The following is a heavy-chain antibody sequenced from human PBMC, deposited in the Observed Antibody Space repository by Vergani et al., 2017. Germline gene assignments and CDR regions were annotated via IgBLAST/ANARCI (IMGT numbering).Heavy chain of an antibody. CDR1: GFTFSSYS. D-gene: IGHD3-10*01. CDR3: AGASGVRGVTPFDY. V-gene: IGHV3-48*04. J-gene: IGHJ4*02. Sequence: EVQLVESGGGLVQPGGSLRLSCAASGFTFSSYSMNWVRQAPGKGLEWVSYISSSSSTIYYADSVKGRFTISRDNAKNSLYLQMNSLRAEDTAVYYCAGASGVRGVTPFDYWGQGTLVTVSS. CDR2: ISSSSSTI.